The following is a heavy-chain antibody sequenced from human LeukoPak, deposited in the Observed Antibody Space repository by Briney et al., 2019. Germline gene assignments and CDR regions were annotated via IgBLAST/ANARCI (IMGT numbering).Heavy chain of an antibody. J-gene: IGHJ3*02. CDR3: AKEEGAVAGAFDI. V-gene: IGHV3-43*01. Sequence: GGSLRLSCAASGFTFDDYTMHWVRQAPGQGLEWVSLISWDGGSTYYADSVKGRFTISGDNSKNSLYLQMDSLRTEDTALYYCAKEEGAVAGAFDIWGQGTMVTVSS. CDR1: GFTFDDYT. D-gene: IGHD6-19*01. CDR2: ISWDGGST.